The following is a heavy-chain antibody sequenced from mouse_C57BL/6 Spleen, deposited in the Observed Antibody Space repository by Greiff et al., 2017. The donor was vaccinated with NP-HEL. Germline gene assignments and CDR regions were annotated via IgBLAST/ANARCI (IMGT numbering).Heavy chain of an antibody. CDR3: AGRGLWLQGWAMDD. V-gene: IGHV1-69*01. CDR1: GYTFTSYW. J-gene: IGHJ4*01. D-gene: IGHD2-2*01. CDR2: IDPSDSYT. Sequence: QVQLQQPGAELVMPGASVKLSCKASGYTFTSYWMHWVKQRPGQGLEWIGEIDPSDSYTNYNQKFKGKSTLTVDKSSSTAYMQLSSLTSEDSGGYYGAGRGLWLQGWAMDDWGQGPSVTVPS.